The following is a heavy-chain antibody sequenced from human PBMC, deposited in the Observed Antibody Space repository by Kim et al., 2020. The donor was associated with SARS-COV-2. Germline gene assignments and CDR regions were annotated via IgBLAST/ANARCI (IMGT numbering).Heavy chain of an antibody. Sequence: ADSGKGRFTISGDKSKNTLYLQMGGLSAEDTAVYYCARPGGGNEYSYVYYWGQGALVTVSS. J-gene: IGHJ4*02. V-gene: IGHV3-23*01. CDR3: ARPGGGNEYSYVYY. D-gene: IGHD5-18*01.